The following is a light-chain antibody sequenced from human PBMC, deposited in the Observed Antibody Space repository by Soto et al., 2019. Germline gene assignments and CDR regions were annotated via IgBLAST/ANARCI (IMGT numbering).Light chain of an antibody. CDR1: ESISNF. CDR2: KAS. Sequence: DIHMTQSPSTLSAPVGDRXXXXXXASESISNFLAWYQQKPGKAPNLLIYKASSLESGVPSRFSGSGSGTEFTLTISSLQPDDFATYYCQHYNSYSEAFGQGTKVDIK. V-gene: IGKV1-5*03. J-gene: IGKJ1*01. CDR3: QHYNSYSEA.